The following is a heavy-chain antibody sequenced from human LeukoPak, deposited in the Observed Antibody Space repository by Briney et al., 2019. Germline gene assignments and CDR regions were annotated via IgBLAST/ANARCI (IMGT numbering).Heavy chain of an antibody. V-gene: IGHV3-23*01. Sequence: GGSLRLSCAASGFTFSTYAVGWVRQPPGKGLEWVSTSGRGGATYYADSVKGRFTISRDNSKNTLYLQMNSLRVEDTAVYYCAKVSRSGWYMEDYWGQGTLVTVPS. J-gene: IGHJ4*02. CDR3: AKVSRSGWYMEDY. CDR1: GFTFSTYA. CDR2: SGRGGAT. D-gene: IGHD6-19*01.